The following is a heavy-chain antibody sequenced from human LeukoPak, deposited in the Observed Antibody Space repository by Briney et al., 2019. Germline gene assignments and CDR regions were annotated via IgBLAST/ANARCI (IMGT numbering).Heavy chain of an antibody. CDR2: IYYSGST. J-gene: IGHJ3*02. CDR3: ARDVRGGYGDYTLRDRAFDI. Sequence: PSETLSLTCTVSGGSISSYYWSWIRQPPGKGLEWIGYIYYSGSTNYNPSLKSRVTISVDTSKNQFSLKLSSVTAADTAVYYCARDVRGGYGDYTLRDRAFDIWGQGTMVTVSS. V-gene: IGHV4-59*01. CDR1: GGSISSYY. D-gene: IGHD4-17*01.